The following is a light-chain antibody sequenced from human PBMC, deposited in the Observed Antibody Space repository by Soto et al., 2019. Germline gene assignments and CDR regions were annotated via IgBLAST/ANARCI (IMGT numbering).Light chain of an antibody. Sequence: EIVVTQSPATLSVSPGERVTLSCRASQSVSSSLAWYQQRPGQAPRLLIYDTSTRAAGISARFSGSGSGTEFTLTISGLQCEDFAVYYCQQYIDWPPGTFGQGTAVEIK. CDR3: QQYIDWPPGT. J-gene: IGKJ1*01. V-gene: IGKV3-15*01. CDR1: QSVSSS. CDR2: DTS.